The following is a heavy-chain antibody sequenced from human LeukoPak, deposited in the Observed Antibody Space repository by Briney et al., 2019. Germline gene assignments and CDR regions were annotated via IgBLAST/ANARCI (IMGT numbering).Heavy chain of an antibody. V-gene: IGHV1-8*01. J-gene: IGHJ5*02. CDR1: GYTFTSYD. D-gene: IGHD3-22*01. CDR3: ARGYYYDSSGYIPRNWFDP. CDR2: MNPNSGNT. Sequence: ASVKVSCKASGYTFTSYDINWVRQATGQGLEWMGWMNPNSGNTGYAQKFQGRVTMTRNTSISTAYMELSSLRSEDTAVYYCARGYYYDSSGYIPRNWFDPWGQGTLVTVSS.